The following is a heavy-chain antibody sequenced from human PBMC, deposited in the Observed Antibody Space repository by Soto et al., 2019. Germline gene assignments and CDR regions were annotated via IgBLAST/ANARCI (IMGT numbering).Heavy chain of an antibody. Sequence: SETLSLTCTVSGGSFKSGSYSWSWIRQPPGKGLEWIGYVNHTGRTSYNPSLKSRVSISMDTSKNQFSLNLDSVTAADTAVYFCARDFAYFDSWGQGTLVTVSS. CDR1: GGSFKSGSYS. CDR2: VNHTGRT. J-gene: IGHJ4*02. D-gene: IGHD3-3*01. CDR3: ARDFAYFDS. V-gene: IGHV4-61*01.